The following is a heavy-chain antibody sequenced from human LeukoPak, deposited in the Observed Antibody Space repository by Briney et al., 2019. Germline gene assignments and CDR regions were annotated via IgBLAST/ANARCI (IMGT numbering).Heavy chain of an antibody. J-gene: IGHJ4*02. V-gene: IGHV3-9*01. CDR2: ISWNSGSI. Sequence: PGGSLRLSCAASGFTFDDYAMHWVRQAPGKGLEWVSGISWNSGSIGYADSVKGRFTISRDNAKNSLYLQMNSLRAEDTALYYCAKDIEAEGYFDYWGQGTLVTVSS. CDR1: GFTFDDYA. CDR3: AKDIEAEGYFDY. D-gene: IGHD2-15*01.